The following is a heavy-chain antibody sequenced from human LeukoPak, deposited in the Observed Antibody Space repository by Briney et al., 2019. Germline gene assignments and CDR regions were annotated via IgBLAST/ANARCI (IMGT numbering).Heavy chain of an antibody. V-gene: IGHV3-23*01. CDR2: ISGSGGST. CDR3: AKDHRITGTVFDY. Sequence: GGSLRLSCAASGSTFSSYAMSWVRQAPGKGLEWVSAISGSGGSTYYADSVKGRFTISRDNSKNTLYPQMNSLRAEDTAVYYCAKDHRITGTVFDYWGQGTLVTVSS. J-gene: IGHJ4*02. CDR1: GSTFSSYA. D-gene: IGHD1-20*01.